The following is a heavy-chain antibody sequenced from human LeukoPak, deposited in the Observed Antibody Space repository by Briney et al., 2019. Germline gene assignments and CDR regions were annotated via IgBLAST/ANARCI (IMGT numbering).Heavy chain of an antibody. CDR1: DESFSDRY. J-gene: IGHJ4*02. CDR2: ISHSGST. CDR3: ARDAVLRYFDCQPYYFDY. V-gene: IGHV4-34*01. D-gene: IGHD3-9*01. Sequence: SETLSLTCAVYDESFSDRYWNWIRQPPGKGLEWIGEISHSGSTNYNASLKSRVTISVDTSKNQFSLKLSSVTAADTAVYYCARDAVLRYFDCQPYYFDYWGQGTLVTVSS.